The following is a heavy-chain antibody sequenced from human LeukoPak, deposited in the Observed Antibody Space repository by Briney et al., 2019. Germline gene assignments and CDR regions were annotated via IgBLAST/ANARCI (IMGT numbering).Heavy chain of an antibody. D-gene: IGHD5-18*01. CDR1: GYTFTSYD. CDR3: ARARSGYSYGPRWYNWFDP. V-gene: IGHV1-8*01. CDR2: MNPNSGNT. J-gene: IGHJ5*02. Sequence: ASVKVYCKASGYTFTSYDINWVRQATGQGLEWMGWMNPNSGNTGYAQKFQGRVTMTRNTSISTAYMELSSLRSEDTAVYYCARARSGYSYGPRWYNWFDPWGQGTLVTVSS.